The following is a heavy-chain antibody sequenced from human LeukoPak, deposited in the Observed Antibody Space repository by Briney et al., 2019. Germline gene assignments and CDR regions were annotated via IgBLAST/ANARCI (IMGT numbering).Heavy chain of an antibody. Sequence: GASVKVSCKASGYTFTGYYMHWVRQAPGQGLEWMGRINPNSGGANYAQKFQGRVTMTRATSISTAYMELSRLRSDDTAVYYCARDGGAGWSAFDYWGQGTLVTVSS. CDR1: GYTFTGYY. D-gene: IGHD6-19*01. V-gene: IGHV1-2*06. CDR3: ARDGGAGWSAFDY. CDR2: INPNSGGA. J-gene: IGHJ4*02.